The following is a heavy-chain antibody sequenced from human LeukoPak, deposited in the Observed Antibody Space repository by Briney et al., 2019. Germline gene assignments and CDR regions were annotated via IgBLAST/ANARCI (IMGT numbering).Heavy chain of an antibody. CDR2: INHSGST. CDR1: GGSFSGYY. Sequence: SETLSLTCAVYGGSFSGYYWSWIRQPPGKGLEWIGEINHSGSTNYNPSLKSRVTISVDTSKNQFSLKLSSVTAADTAVYYCARGSPITTRYFDWLLKYYFDYWGQGTLVTVSS. D-gene: IGHD3-9*01. CDR3: ARGSPITTRYFDWLLKYYFDY. V-gene: IGHV4-34*01. J-gene: IGHJ4*02.